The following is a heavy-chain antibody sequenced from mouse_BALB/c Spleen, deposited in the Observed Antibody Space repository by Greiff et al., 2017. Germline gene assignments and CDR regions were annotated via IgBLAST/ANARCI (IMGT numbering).Heavy chain of an antibody. J-gene: IGHJ4*01. CDR3: ARNYRYDFSMDY. D-gene: IGHD2-14*01. CDR2: ISSGSSTI. V-gene: IGHV5-17*02. Sequence: VQLKESGGGLVQPGGSRKLSCAASGFTFSSFGMHWVRQAPEKGLEWVAYISSGSSTIYYADTVKGRFTISRDNPKNTLFLQMTSLRSEDTAMYYCARNYRYDFSMDYWGQGTSVTVSS. CDR1: GFTFSSFG.